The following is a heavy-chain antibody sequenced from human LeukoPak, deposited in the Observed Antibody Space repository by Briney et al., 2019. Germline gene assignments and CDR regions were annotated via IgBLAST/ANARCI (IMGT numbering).Heavy chain of an antibody. CDR2: IYSGGST. V-gene: IGHV3-53*01. J-gene: IGHJ4*02. CDR3: ARGSTPYSGSYIDY. Sequence: GGSLTLSCAASGFTVSGKYMNWVRQAPGKGLECVSVIYSGGSTYYADSVKGRFTISRDNSKNTLYLQMNSLRAEDTAVYYCARGSTPYSGSYIDYWGQGTLVTASS. CDR1: GFTVSGKY. D-gene: IGHD1-26*01.